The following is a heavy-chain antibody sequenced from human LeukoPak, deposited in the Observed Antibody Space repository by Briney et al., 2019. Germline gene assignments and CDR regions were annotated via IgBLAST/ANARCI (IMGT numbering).Heavy chain of an antibody. D-gene: IGHD2-2*01. CDR3: VRRTVVGWFDP. V-gene: IGHV4-59*08. CDR2: IYYSGST. J-gene: IGHJ5*02. CDR1: GGSISSYY. Sequence: PSETLSLTCTVSGGSISSYYWSWIRQPPGKGLEWIGYIYYSGSTNYNPPLKSRVTISVDTSKNQFSLKLSSVTAADTAVYYCVRRTVVGWFDPWGQGTLVTVSS.